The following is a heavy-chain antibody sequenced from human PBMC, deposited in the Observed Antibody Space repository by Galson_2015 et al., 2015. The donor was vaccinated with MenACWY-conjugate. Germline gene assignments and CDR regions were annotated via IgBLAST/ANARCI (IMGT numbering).Heavy chain of an antibody. J-gene: IGHJ5*02. Sequence: SLRLSCAASGFTFSTYSMNWVRQAPGKGLEWVSSISSDSSYIYYADSVKGRFTISRDNAKNSVYLQMNSMRAEDTAVYYCARLGSSLDGRPVSFDPWGQGTLVTVSS. CDR1: GFTFSTYS. D-gene: IGHD7-27*01. CDR2: ISSDSSYI. CDR3: ARLGSSLDGRPVSFDP. V-gene: IGHV3-21*01.